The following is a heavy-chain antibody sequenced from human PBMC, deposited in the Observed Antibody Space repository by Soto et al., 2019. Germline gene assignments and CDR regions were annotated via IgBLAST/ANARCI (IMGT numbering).Heavy chain of an antibody. V-gene: IGHV3-11*01. CDR2: ISSSGSTI. CDR1: GFTFSDYY. CDR3: ARDKAYYYDSSGYSANWFDP. D-gene: IGHD3-22*01. J-gene: IGHJ5*02. Sequence: LRLSCAASGFTFSDYYVSWIRQAPGKGLEWVSYISSSGSTIYYADSVKGRFTISRDNAKNSLYLQMNSLRAEDTAVYYCARDKAYYYDSSGYSANWFDPWGQGTLVTVSS.